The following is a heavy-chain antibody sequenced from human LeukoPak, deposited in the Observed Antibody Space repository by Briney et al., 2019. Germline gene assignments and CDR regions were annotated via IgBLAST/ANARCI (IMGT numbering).Heavy chain of an antibody. CDR1: GFTFSSYA. CDR3: VKDACGYSGYDQGNY. Sequence: GGSLRLSCSASGFTFSSYAMHWVRQAPGKGLEYVSAISSNGGSTYYADSVKGRFTISRDKSKNTLYLQMSSLRAEDTAVYYCVKDACGYSGYDQGNYWGQGTLVTVSS. D-gene: IGHD5-12*01. CDR2: ISSNGGST. J-gene: IGHJ4*02. V-gene: IGHV3-64D*06.